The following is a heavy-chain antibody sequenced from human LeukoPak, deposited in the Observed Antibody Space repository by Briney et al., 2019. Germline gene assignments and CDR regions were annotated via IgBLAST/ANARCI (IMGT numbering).Heavy chain of an antibody. J-gene: IGHJ5*02. CDR3: ARADSSNWYWFDP. V-gene: IGHV1-2*02. CDR2: INPKSGGT. D-gene: IGHD6-13*01. Sequence: ASVKVSCKASGYTFTGYFIHWLRQAPGQGLEWMGWINPKSGGTNYAQNFQGRVTMTRDTSISTAYMDLSSLKSDDTAAYYCARADSSNWYWFDPWGQGTWSPSP. CDR1: GYTFTGYF.